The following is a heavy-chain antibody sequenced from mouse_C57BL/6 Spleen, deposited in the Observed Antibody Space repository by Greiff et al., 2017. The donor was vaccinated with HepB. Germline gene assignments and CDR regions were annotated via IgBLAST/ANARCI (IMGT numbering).Heavy chain of an antibody. V-gene: IGHV5-9-1*02. Sequence: EVKVVDSGEGLVKPGGSLKLSCAASGFTFSSYAMSWVRQTPEKRLEWVAYISSGGDYIYYADTVKGRFTISRDNARNTLYLQMSSLKSEDTAMYYCTRVITTVVAFYYFDYWGQGTTLTVSS. CDR1: GFTFSSYA. J-gene: IGHJ2*01. D-gene: IGHD1-1*01. CDR2: ISSGGDYI. CDR3: TRVITTVVAFYYFDY.